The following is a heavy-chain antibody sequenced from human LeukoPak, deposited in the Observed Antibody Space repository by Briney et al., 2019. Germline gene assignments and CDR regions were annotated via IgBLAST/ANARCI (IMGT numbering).Heavy chain of an antibody. CDR3: AKVGVMRRSGWFGGDYFGF. D-gene: IGHD6-19*01. J-gene: IGHJ4*02. V-gene: IGHV3-23*01. CDR2: ITGSGGST. Sequence: GGSLRLSCAVSGITFSNYAMNWVRQAPGKGLEWVSVITGSGGSTYYADSVKGRFTISRDNSKNTVSLEMNSLRAEDTAVYYCAKVGVMRRSGWFGGDYFGFWGQGTLVTVSS. CDR1: GITFSNYA.